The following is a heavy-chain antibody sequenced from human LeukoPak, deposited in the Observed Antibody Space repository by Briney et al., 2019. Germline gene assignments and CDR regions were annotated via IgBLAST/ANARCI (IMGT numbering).Heavy chain of an antibody. D-gene: IGHD5-12*01. CDR1: GGSISSYY. J-gene: IGHJ3*02. V-gene: IGHV4-4*09. CDR3: ARHKPRAVVAREVNAFAI. Sequence: PSETLSLTCTVSGGSISSYYWSWIRQPPGKGLEWIGYIYTSGSTNYNPSLKSRVTISVDTSKNQFSLKLSSLTAADTAVYYCARHKPRAVVAREVNAFAIWDQGTMVTV. CDR2: IYTSGST.